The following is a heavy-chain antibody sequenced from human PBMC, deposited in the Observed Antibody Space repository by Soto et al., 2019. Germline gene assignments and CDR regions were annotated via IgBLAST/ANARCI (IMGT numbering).Heavy chain of an antibody. J-gene: IGHJ4*02. CDR1: GGTFSSYT. D-gene: IGHD5-18*01. V-gene: IGHV1-69*08. CDR3: AREGYSYGAFDY. Sequence: QVQLVQSGAEVKKPGSSVKVSCKASGGTFSSYTISWVRQAPGQGLEWMGRIIPILGIANYAQKFQGRVTITADKATSTADMELSSLRSEDTAVYYCAREGYSYGAFDYWGQGTLVTVSS. CDR2: IIPILGIA.